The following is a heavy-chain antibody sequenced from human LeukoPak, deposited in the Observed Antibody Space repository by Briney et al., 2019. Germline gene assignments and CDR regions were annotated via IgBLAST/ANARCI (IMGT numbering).Heavy chain of an antibody. CDR2: VYYSGST. CDR3: ASNTGTVFDY. V-gene: IGHV4-59*01. CDR1: GDFITAYY. D-gene: IGHD7-27*01. Sequence: PSETLSLTCTVSGDFITAYYWSWIGQPPGKGLEWIGYVYYSGSTEYNPSLRSRVTISLEMSKHQFSLNLTSVTAADTAVYYCASNTGTVFDYWGQGALVTVSS. J-gene: IGHJ4*02.